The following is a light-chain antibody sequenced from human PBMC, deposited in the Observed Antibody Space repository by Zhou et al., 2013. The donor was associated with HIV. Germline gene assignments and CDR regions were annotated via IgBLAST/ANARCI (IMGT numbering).Light chain of an antibody. J-gene: IGKJ4*01. Sequence: DIQLTQSPSFLSASVGDRVTITCRASQSISSWLAWYLQKPGKAPKLIIFDTSHLEVGVPSRFRGSGSGTSFTFAITNVQPEDTGTYFCQQYNDLPLSFGGGTKVEIK. V-gene: IGKV1-33*01. CDR1: QSISSW. CDR2: DTS. CDR3: QQYNDLPLS.